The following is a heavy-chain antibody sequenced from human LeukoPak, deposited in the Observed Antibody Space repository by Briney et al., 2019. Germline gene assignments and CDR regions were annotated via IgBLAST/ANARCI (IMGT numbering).Heavy chain of an antibody. J-gene: IGHJ5*02. Sequence: GESLKISCKGSGYSFTSYWIGWVRQMLGKGLEWMGIIYPGDSDTRYSPSFQGQVTISADKSISTAYLQWSSLKASDTAMYYCARLPPDYDSSGYRNWFDPWGQGTLVTVSS. V-gene: IGHV5-51*01. D-gene: IGHD3-22*01. CDR1: GYSFTSYW. CDR2: IYPGDSDT. CDR3: ARLPPDYDSSGYRNWFDP.